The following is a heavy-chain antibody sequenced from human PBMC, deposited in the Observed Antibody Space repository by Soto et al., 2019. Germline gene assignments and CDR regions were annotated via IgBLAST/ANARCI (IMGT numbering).Heavy chain of an antibody. V-gene: IGHV4-34*01. Sequence: SETLSLTCAVYGGSFSGYYWTWIRQPPGTGLEWIGEINHSGSTNYNPSLKSRVTISVDASKNQFSLKLTSVTAADTAVYYCARDKITGLFDYLGQPTLVTVSS. CDR1: GGSFSGYY. J-gene: IGHJ4*02. CDR2: INHSGST. CDR3: ARDKITGLFDY. D-gene: IGHD2-8*02.